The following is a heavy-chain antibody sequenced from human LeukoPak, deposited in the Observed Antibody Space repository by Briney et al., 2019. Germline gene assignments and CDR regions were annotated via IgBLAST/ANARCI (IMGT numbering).Heavy chain of an antibody. D-gene: IGHD3-22*01. J-gene: IGHJ5*02. CDR3: ARALDTTYYYDSSGYNWFDP. CDR2: IYYSGST. CDR1: GGSISSYY. V-gene: IGHV4-59*12. Sequence: SETLSLTCTVSGGSISSYYWSWIRQPPGKGLEWIGSIYYSGSTYYNPSLKSRVTISVDTSKNQFSLKLSSVTAADTAVYYCARALDTTYYYDSSGYNWFDPWGQGTLVTVSS.